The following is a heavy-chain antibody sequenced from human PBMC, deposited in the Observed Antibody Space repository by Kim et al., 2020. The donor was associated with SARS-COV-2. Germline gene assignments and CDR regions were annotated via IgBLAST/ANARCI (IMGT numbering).Heavy chain of an antibody. Sequence: SLKSRVTISVDTSKNQFSLKLSSVTAADTAVYYCARAGGSGSYTYYGMDVWGQGTTVTVSS. V-gene: IGHV4-31*02. D-gene: IGHD3-10*01. CDR3: ARAGGSGSYTYYGMDV. J-gene: IGHJ6*02.